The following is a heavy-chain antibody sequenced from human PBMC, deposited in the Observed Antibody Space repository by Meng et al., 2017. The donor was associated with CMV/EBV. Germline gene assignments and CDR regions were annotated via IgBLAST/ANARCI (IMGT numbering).Heavy chain of an antibody. V-gene: IGHV4-59*01. CDR2: IYYSGST. J-gene: IGHJ6*02. D-gene: IGHD1-26*01. CDR3: ARDIAWELRPGLPYYYGMDV. Sequence: SETLSLTCTVSGGSISSYYWSWIRQPPGKGLEWIGYIYYSGSTNYNPSLKSRVTISVDTSKNQFSLKQSSVTAADTAVYYCARDIAWELRPGLPYYYGMDVWGQGTTVTVSS. CDR1: GGSISSYY.